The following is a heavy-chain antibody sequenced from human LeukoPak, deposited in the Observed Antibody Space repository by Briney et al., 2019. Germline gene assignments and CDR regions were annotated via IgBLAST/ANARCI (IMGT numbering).Heavy chain of an antibody. V-gene: IGHV3-48*03. CDR3: ARDYGGSSPFDY. J-gene: IGHJ4*02. CDR1: GFTFSSYE. D-gene: IGHD4-23*01. CDR2: ISSSDSTI. Sequence: GGSVRLSCAASGFTFSSYEMHWVRQPPGKGLEWVSYISSSDSTIYYADSVKGRFTISRDNAKNSLYLQMNSLRAEDTAVYYCARDYGGSSPFDYWGQGTLVTVSS.